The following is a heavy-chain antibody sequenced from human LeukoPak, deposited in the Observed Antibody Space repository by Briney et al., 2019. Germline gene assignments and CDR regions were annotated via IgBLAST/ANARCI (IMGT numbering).Heavy chain of an antibody. Sequence: GGSLRLSCAASGFTFSSYSMNWVRQAPGKGLEWVSSISSSSSYIYYADSVKGRFTISRDNAKNSLYLQMNSLRAEDTAVYYCARSTYYYGSGSLGYFDYWGQGTLVTVSS. CDR1: GFTFSSYS. J-gene: IGHJ4*02. D-gene: IGHD3-10*01. V-gene: IGHV3-21*01. CDR3: ARSTYYYGSGSLGYFDY. CDR2: ISSSSSYI.